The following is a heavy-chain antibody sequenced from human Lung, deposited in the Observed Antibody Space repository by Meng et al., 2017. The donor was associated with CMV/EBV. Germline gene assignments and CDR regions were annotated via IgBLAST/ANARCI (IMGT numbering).Heavy chain of an antibody. V-gene: IGHV3-30*03. CDR2: VSFNENKK. J-gene: IGHJ4*02. CDR3: ARDFHYSSGSCWGEFYPDY. D-gene: IGHD6-19*01. CDR1: SNSYG. Sequence: SNSYGGHWVGQTPQKGVEWVELVSFNENKKYNPESVNRQSTISRNKSQNTLHLQMNSLKPEDTAVYSCARDFHYSSGSCWGEFYPDYWGQGTLVTVSS.